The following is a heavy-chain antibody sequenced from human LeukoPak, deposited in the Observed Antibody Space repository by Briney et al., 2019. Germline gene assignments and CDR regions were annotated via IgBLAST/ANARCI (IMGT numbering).Heavy chain of an antibody. J-gene: IGHJ4*02. CDR3: ARDGHYDSSGYLGY. Sequence: GGSLRLSCAASGFTVSTNDMSWIRQAPGKGLEWVSYISSSGSTIYYADSVKGRFTISRDNAKNSLYLQMNSLRAEDTAVYYCARDGHYDSSGYLGYWGQGTLVTVSS. D-gene: IGHD3-22*01. CDR2: ISSSGSTI. CDR1: GFTVSTND. V-gene: IGHV3-11*04.